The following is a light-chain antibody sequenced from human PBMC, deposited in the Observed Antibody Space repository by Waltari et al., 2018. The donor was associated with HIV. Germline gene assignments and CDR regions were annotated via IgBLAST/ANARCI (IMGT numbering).Light chain of an antibody. J-gene: IGLJ2*01. CDR2: EDT. CDR1: ALPKEY. CDR3: YSTNIRGNSRL. V-gene: IGLV3-10*01. Sequence: SSELTQQPSVSVSPGQTARITCSGDALPKEYANWYQQRSGQAPVLVIYEDTKRPSGIPERFAGSTSGTMSTLSITGAQVEDEGDYYCYSTNIRGNSRLFVGGTKLTVL.